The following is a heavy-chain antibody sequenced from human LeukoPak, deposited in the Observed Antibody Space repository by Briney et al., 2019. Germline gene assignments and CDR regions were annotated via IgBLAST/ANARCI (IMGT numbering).Heavy chain of an antibody. D-gene: IGHD2-2*01. CDR3: ASSEGYCSSTSCLGPYAFDI. CDR1: GFTFSSYA. J-gene: IGHJ3*02. Sequence: GGSLRLSCAASGFTFSSYAMHWVRQAPGKGLEYVSAISSNGGSTYYANSVKGRFTNSRDNSKNTLYLQMGSLRAEDMAVYYCASSEGYCSSTSCLGPYAFDIWGQGTMVTVSS. CDR2: ISSNGGST. V-gene: IGHV3-64*01.